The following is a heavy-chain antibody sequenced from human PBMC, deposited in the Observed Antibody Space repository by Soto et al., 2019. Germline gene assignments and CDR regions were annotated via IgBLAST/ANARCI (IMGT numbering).Heavy chain of an antibody. Sequence: HVTLKESGPVLVKPTETLTLTCTVSGFSLASGKVGVTWIRQPPGKALEWLAHIFSYVEKSYRTSLKDRLTISGDTSKSQVVLTMTNVDPVDTATYYCAQILCGRSVAGGYFYMDVWGKGTTVTVSS. D-gene: IGHD6-19*01. CDR2: IFSYVEK. V-gene: IGHV2-26*01. CDR1: GFSLASGKVG. J-gene: IGHJ6*03. CDR3: AQILCGRSVAGGYFYMDV.